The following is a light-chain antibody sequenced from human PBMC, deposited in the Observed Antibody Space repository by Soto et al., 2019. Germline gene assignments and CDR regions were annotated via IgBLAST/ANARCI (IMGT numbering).Light chain of an antibody. CDR2: WAT. J-gene: IGKJ4*01. Sequence: DIVMXXXPDSXXXSLGERATXXXXXXQSVXXXTNNKNYLAWYQQKPGQPPKLLIYWATTRESGVPDRFSGSGSGTDFTLTISSLQAEDVAVYYCQQYYITPLTFGGGTKVEIK. V-gene: IGKV4-1*01. CDR3: QQYYITPLT. CDR1: QSVXXXTNNKNY.